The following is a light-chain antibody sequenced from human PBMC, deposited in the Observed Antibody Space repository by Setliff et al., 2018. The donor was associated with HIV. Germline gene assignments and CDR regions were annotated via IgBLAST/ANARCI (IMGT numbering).Light chain of an antibody. Sequence: PVTISCTGTTSDVGGYNFVSWYQHHPGKAPKLMIYDVIKRPSGVPDRFSGSKSGNTASPTISGLQAEDEADYYCCSYAGSHTFVFGTGTKVTVL. CDR3: CSYAGSHTFV. CDR1: TSDVGGYNF. J-gene: IGLJ1*01. CDR2: DVI. V-gene: IGLV2-11*01.